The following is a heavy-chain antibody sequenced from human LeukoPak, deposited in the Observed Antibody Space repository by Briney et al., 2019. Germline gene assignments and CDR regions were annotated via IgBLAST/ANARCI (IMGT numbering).Heavy chain of an antibody. CDR1: GFTFSSYA. CDR2: ISYDGSNK. D-gene: IGHD3-3*01. CDR3: ARDKGPYYDFWSGYYPLVY. V-gene: IGHV3-30-3*01. J-gene: IGHJ4*02. Sequence: PGGSLRLSCAASGFTFSSYAMHWVRQAPGKGLEWVAVISYDGSNKYYADSVKGRFTISRDNSKNTLYLQMNSLRAEDTAVYYCARDKGPYYDFWSGYYPLVYWGQGTLVTVSS.